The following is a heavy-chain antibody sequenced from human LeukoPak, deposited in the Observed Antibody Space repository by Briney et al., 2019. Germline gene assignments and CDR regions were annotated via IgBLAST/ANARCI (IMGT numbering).Heavy chain of an antibody. V-gene: IGHV3-30-3*01. CDR1: GFTFSSYA. J-gene: IGHJ4*02. CDR3: ARDWAGRGLLFGYFDY. Sequence: GGSLGLSCAASGFTFSSYAMHWVRQAPGKGLEWVAVISYDGSNKYYADSVKGRFTISRDNSKNTLYLQMNSLRAEDTAVYYCARDWAGRGLLFGYFDYWGQGTLVTVSS. CDR2: ISYDGSNK. D-gene: IGHD2-21*02.